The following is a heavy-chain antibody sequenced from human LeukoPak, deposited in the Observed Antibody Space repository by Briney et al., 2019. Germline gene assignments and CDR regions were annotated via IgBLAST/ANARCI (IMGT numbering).Heavy chain of an antibody. CDR2: ISGSGGST. CDR1: GFTFSSYA. D-gene: IGHD6-19*01. Sequence: GGSLRLSCTASGFTFSSYAMSWVRQAPGKGLEWVSAISGSGGSTYYADSVKGRFTISRDNSKNTLYLQMNSLRAEDTAVYYCAKAFPSGFAVAASAFDYWGQGTLVTVSS. CDR3: AKAFPSGFAVAASAFDY. J-gene: IGHJ4*02. V-gene: IGHV3-23*01.